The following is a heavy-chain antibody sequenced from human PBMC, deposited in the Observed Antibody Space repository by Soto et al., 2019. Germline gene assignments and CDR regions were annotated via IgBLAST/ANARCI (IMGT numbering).Heavy chain of an antibody. J-gene: IGHJ3*02. D-gene: IGHD1-1*01. CDR3: ASRVRIDAFDI. Sequence: SETLSLTCTVSGCSFTNYYWSWIRQAPGKGLEWIGYIYYSGDTNYNPSLESRVTISVDTSKNQFSLRLTSVTAADTAVYYCASRVRIDAFDIWGQGTMVT. V-gene: IGHV4-59*08. CDR2: IYYSGDT. CDR1: GCSFTNYY.